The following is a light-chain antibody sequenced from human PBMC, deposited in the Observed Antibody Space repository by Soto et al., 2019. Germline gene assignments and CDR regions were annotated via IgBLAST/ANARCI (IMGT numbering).Light chain of an antibody. J-gene: IGLJ1*01. CDR2: QNF. CDR3: QAWDSSTTSYV. CDR1: KLGDKY. Sequence: SYELTQPPSVSVSPGQTASTTCSGDKLGDKYASWYQQRPGQSPVLVMYQNFKRPSGIPERFSASNSGNTATLTISGTQAMDEADYYCQAWDSSTTSYVFGTGTKVTVL. V-gene: IGLV3-1*01.